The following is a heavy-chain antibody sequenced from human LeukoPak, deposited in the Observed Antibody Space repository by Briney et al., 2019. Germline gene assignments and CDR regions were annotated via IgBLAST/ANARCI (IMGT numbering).Heavy chain of an antibody. CDR1: GFTFSSYW. V-gene: IGHV3-74*01. CDR2: INSDGSST. D-gene: IGHD2-2*01. Sequence: GGSVRLSCAASGFTFSSYWMHWVRRAPGKGLVWVSRINSDGSSTSYADSVKGRFTISRDNAKNTLYLQMNSLRAEDTAVYYCARHCNSTSCYDYWGQGTLVTVSS. J-gene: IGHJ4*02. CDR3: ARHCNSTSCYDY.